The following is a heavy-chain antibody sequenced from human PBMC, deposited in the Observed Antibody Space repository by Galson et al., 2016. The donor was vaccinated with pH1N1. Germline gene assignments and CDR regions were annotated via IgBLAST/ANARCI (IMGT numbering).Heavy chain of an antibody. Sequence: VKVSCKASGYTFTNYYIHWVRQAPGQGLEWLGVIDPKNGGTTYAQKFHGRITLTSDTSTSAASLELSSLKSDDTALYFCARDLARQHDSWGQGTLVTVSS. V-gene: IGHV1-46*01. CDR3: ARDLARQHDS. CDR2: IDPKNGGT. J-gene: IGHJ4*02. CDR1: GYTFTNYY. D-gene: IGHD6-13*01.